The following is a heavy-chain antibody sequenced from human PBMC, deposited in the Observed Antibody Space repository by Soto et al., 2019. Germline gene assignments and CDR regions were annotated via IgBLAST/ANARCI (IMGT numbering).Heavy chain of an antibody. CDR1: GGSISSSSYY. CDR3: ARHGLPTAPNTYYDFWSGPYLPRNYYYYMDV. D-gene: IGHD3-3*01. Sequence: QLQLQESGPGLVKPSETLSLTCTVSGGSISSSSYYWGWIRQPPGKGLEWIGSIYYSGSTYYNPSLKSRVTISVDTSKNQFSLKLSSVTAADTAVYYCARHGLPTAPNTYYDFWSGPYLPRNYYYYMDVWGKGTTVTVSS. J-gene: IGHJ6*03. V-gene: IGHV4-39*01. CDR2: IYYSGST.